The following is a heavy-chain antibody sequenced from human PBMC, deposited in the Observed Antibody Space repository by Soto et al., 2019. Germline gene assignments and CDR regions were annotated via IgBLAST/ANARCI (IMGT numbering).Heavy chain of an antibody. J-gene: IGHJ3*02. D-gene: IGHD2-2*02. CDR2: IYYSGST. Sequence: APLPPTCNVSVGSISSYYWSWIRQPPGKGLEWIGYIYYSGSTNYNPSLKSRVTISVDTSKNQFSLKLSSVTAADTAVYYCARGYRNAFDIWGQGTMVTVSS. V-gene: IGHV4-59*08. CDR1: VGSISSYY. CDR3: ARGYRNAFDI.